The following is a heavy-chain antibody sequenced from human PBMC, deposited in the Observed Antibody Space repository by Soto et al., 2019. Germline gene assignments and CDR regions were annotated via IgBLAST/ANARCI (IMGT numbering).Heavy chain of an antibody. V-gene: IGHV3-74*01. CDR1: GFTFSSYW. D-gene: IGHD2-2*01. Sequence: PGGSLRLSCAASGFTFSSYWMHWVRQAPGEGLVWVSRINSDGSSTSYADSVKGRFTISRDNAKNTLYLQMNSLRVEDTAVYYCAREGRGVVVPGGMDVWGQGTTVTGSS. J-gene: IGHJ6*02. CDR2: INSDGSST. CDR3: AREGRGVVVPGGMDV.